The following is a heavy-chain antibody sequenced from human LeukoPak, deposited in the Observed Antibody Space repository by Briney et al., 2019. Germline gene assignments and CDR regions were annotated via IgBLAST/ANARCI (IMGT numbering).Heavy chain of an antibody. Sequence: ASVKVSCKASGYTFTGYYMHWVRQAPGQGLEWMGWINPNSGGTNYAQKFQGRVTMTRDTSISTAYMELSRPRSDDTAVYYCARPYSSGWYDFDYWGQGTLVTVSS. V-gene: IGHV1-2*02. CDR1: GYTFTGYY. CDR2: INPNSGGT. D-gene: IGHD6-19*01. J-gene: IGHJ4*02. CDR3: ARPYSSGWYDFDY.